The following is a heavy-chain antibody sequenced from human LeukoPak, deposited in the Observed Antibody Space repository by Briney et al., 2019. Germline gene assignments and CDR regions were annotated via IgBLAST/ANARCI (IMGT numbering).Heavy chain of an antibody. CDR2: MNPNSGDT. CDR1: GYTFTSYE. V-gene: IGHV1-8*01. CDR3: ARDLAPSSTDY. D-gene: IGHD6-19*01. Sequence: ASVKVSCKASGYTFTSYEINWVRQATGHGLEWMGWMNPNSGDTAYAQKFQGRITMTRSTSITTAYMELSGLRSDDTAVYYCARDLAPSSTDYWGQGTLVTVSS. J-gene: IGHJ4*02.